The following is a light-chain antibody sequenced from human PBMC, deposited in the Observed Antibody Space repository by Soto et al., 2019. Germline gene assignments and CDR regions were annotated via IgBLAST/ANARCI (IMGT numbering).Light chain of an antibody. J-gene: IGLJ3*02. CDR1: SSDVGGYNY. CDR2: EVS. Sequence: QSALTQPASVSGSPGQSITISGTGTSSDVGGYNYVSWYQQHPGKAPKLIIYEVSNRPSGVSNRFSGSKSGNTASLTISGLQAEDEADYYCSSYTSSSTLWVFGGGTKLTVL. CDR3: SSYTSSSTLWV. V-gene: IGLV2-14*01.